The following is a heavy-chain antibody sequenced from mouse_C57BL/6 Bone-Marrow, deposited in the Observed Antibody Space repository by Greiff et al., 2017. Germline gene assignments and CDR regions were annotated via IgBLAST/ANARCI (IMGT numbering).Heavy chain of an antibody. D-gene: IGHD2-4*01. Sequence: EVKLVESGGGLVKPGGSLKLSCAASGFTFSDYGMHWVRQAPEKGLEWVAYTSSGSSTIYYADTVKGRFTISRDNAKNTLFLQMTSLRSEDTAMYYCAGDYDGVYYYAMDYWGQGTSVTVSS. CDR3: AGDYDGVYYYAMDY. J-gene: IGHJ4*01. CDR1: GFTFSDYG. CDR2: TSSGSSTI. V-gene: IGHV5-17*01.